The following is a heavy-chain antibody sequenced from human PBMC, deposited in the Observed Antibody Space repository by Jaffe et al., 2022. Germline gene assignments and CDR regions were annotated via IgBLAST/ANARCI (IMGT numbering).Heavy chain of an antibody. CDR1: GYTFTGYY. Sequence: QVQLVQSGAEVKKPGASVKVSCKASGYTFTGYYMHWVRQAPGQGLEWMGRINPNSGGTNYAQKFQGRVTMTRDTSISTAYMELSRLRSDDTAVYYCARDDLWNDYGDRRWFDPWGQGTLVTVSS. CDR2: INPNSGGT. J-gene: IGHJ5*02. D-gene: IGHD4-17*01. CDR3: ARDDLWNDYGDRRWFDP. V-gene: IGHV1-2*06.